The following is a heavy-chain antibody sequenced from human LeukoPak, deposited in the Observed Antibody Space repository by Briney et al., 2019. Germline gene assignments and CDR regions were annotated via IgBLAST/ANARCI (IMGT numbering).Heavy chain of an antibody. J-gene: IGHJ2*01. CDR3: ARGDLTGLWYIDL. V-gene: IGHV3-53*01. CDR2: IYSGGNT. D-gene: IGHD3-16*01. CDR1: GFTVSSNY. Sequence: GGSLRLSCAASGFTVSSNYMNWVRQAPGKGLEWISIIYSGGNTYYSDSVKGRFTISRDTSKNTVYLQMNSLRAEDTAVYCCARGDLTGLWYIDLWGRGTLVTVSS.